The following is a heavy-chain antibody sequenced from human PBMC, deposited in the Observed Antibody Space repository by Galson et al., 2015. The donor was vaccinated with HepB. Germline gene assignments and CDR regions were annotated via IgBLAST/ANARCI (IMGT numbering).Heavy chain of an antibody. Sequence: SLRLSCAASGFAFDTHAMSWVRQAPGRGLEWISGISGNGDSTFYADSVKGRFTVSRDNSNHMLYLQMNRLRAEDAGLYFCAKGYGLFDSWGQGILVTVSS. J-gene: IGHJ5*01. CDR3: AKGYGLFDS. V-gene: IGHV3-23*01. CDR1: GFAFDTHA. D-gene: IGHD5-18*01. CDR2: ISGNGDST.